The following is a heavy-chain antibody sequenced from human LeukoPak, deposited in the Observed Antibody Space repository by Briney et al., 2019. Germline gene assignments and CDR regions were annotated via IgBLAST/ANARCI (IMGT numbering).Heavy chain of an antibody. Sequence: SVKVSCKASGGTFSSYAISWVRQAPGQGLEWMGGIIPIFGTANYAQKFQGRVTITADESTSTAYMELSSLRSEDTAVYYCARTLAAAGNPSSFHFDYWGQGTLVTVSS. CDR1: GGTFSSYA. J-gene: IGHJ4*02. V-gene: IGHV1-69*13. CDR2: IIPIFGTA. D-gene: IGHD6-13*01. CDR3: ARTLAAAGNPSSFHFDY.